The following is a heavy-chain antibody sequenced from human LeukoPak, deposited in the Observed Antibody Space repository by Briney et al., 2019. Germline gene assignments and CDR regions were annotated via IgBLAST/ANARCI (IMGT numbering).Heavy chain of an antibody. Sequence: GASVKVSCKASGGTFSSYAISWVRQATGQGLEWMGWLNPNSGNTVYAQKFQGRVTMTMNTSISTAYMELSSLRSEDTAVYYCARGRLRVPRSFDPWGQGTLVTVSS. J-gene: IGHJ5*02. D-gene: IGHD3-16*01. CDR1: GGTFSSYA. CDR2: LNPNSGNT. CDR3: ARGRLRVPRSFDP. V-gene: IGHV1-8*02.